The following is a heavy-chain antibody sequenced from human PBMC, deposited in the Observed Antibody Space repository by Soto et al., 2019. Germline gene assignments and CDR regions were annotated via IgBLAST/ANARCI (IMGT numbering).Heavy chain of an antibody. D-gene: IGHD2-15*01. CDR1: GFTFSNYG. Sequence: QVQLVESGGGVVQPGRSLRLSCAASGFTFSNYGMHWVRQAPGKGLEWVAVISYDGNNKYYADSVKGRFTISRDKSKNRLYLQKNSLRSEDTAVYYCAEDRRPHEYCSGGSCYNGFAYWGQGTLVTVSS. J-gene: IGHJ4*02. CDR3: AEDRRPHEYCSGGSCYNGFAY. V-gene: IGHV3-30*18. CDR2: ISYDGNNK.